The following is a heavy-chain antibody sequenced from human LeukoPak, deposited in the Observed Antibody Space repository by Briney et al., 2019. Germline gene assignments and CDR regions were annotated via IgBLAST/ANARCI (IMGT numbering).Heavy chain of an antibody. Sequence: TSETLSLTCAVYGGSFSGYYWSWIRQPPGKGLEWIGEINHSGSTNYNPSLKSRVTISVDTSKNQFSLKLSSVTAADTAVYYCARDDCSGGSCYVAYWGLGTLVTVSS. D-gene: IGHD2-15*01. J-gene: IGHJ4*02. V-gene: IGHV4-34*01. CDR3: ARDDCSGGSCYVAY. CDR1: GGSFSGYY. CDR2: INHSGST.